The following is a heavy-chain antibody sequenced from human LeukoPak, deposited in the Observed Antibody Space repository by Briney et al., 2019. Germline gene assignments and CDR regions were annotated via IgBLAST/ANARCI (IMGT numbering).Heavy chain of an antibody. CDR2: ITTSEIT. D-gene: IGHD3-10*01. J-gene: IGHJ4*02. Sequence: PGGSLRLSCAAPGFSFSSNEMNWVRQAPGKGPEWVSHITTSEITYYADSVKGRFTISRDNAKNSLYLQMTSLRVEDTAVYYCGRYLNYWGQGTLVTVSS. CDR1: GFSFSSNE. CDR3: GRYLNY. V-gene: IGHV3-48*03.